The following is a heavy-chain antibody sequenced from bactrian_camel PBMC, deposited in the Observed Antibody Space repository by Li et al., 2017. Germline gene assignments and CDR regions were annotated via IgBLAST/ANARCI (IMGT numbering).Heavy chain of an antibody. V-gene: IGHV3-2*01. CDR2: VNGAGGTT. J-gene: IGHJ4*01. CDR3: ATSDRTWYDYNY. CDR1: GITFSRHD. Sequence: HVQLVESGGGLVQPGESLRLSCVASGITFSRHDMTWVRQAPGKGLEWVSTVNGAGGTTYYADSLKGRFTISRDNSKNTMFLQASSLKSEDSALYYCATSDRTWYDYNYWGQGTQVTVS. D-gene: IGHD6*01.